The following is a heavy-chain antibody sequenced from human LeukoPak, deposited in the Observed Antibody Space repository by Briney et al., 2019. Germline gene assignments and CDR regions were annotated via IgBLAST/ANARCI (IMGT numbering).Heavy chain of an antibody. CDR2: IYYSGST. Sequence: SETLSLTCTVSGGSISSSSYYWGWIRQPPGKGLEWIGSIYYSGSTYYNPSLKSRVTISVDTSKNQFSLKLSSVTAADTAVYYCAAYSSGWYLRAFDIWGQGTMVTVSS. V-gene: IGHV4-39*07. J-gene: IGHJ3*02. CDR3: AAYSSGWYLRAFDI. CDR1: GGSISSSSYY. D-gene: IGHD6-19*01.